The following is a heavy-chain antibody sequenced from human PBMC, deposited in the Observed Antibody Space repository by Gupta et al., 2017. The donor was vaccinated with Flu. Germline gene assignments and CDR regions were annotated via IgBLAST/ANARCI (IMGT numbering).Heavy chain of an antibody. CDR1: GGSFSGYY. V-gene: IGHV4-34*01. J-gene: IGHJ5*02. CDR2: IRHSGGT. Sequence: QVQLQQWGAGLLKPSETLSLTCAVAGGSFSGYYWSWIRQPPGKGLEWIGEIRHSGGTNYNPSLKNRVTISADPSKRQFSLTLSSVTAADTAVYYCAGYQLLYRFDPWGQGTLVTVSS. CDR3: AGYQLLYRFDP. D-gene: IGHD2-2*02.